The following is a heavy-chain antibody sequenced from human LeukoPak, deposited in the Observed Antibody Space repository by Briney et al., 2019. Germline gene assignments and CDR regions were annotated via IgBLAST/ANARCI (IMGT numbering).Heavy chain of an antibody. J-gene: IGHJ4*02. CDR1: GFTFNDAW. D-gene: IGHD3-22*01. CDR3: ATSSYDTSGSLEFDC. V-gene: IGHV3-15*01. Sequence: PGGSLRLSCAASGFTFNDAWLSWVRQAPGKGLEWLGRIKSESDGGTADYAAPVKGRFNISRDDSKNTLYPQMNNLKTEDTAVYYCATSSYDTSGSLEFDCWGQGTLVTVSS. CDR2: IKSESDGGTA.